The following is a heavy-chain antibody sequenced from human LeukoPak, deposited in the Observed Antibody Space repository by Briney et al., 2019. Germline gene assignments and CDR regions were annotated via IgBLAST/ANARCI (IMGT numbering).Heavy chain of an antibody. CDR3: ARGGHYLDY. J-gene: IGHJ4*02. V-gene: IGHV3-7*05. CDR1: GFTFSNYW. CDR2: LKEDGREE. Sequence: GGSLRLSCAASGFTFSNYWMSWVRQAPGKGLEWVADLKEDGREEYYVDSVKGGFTISRDNANKSLYLQMNRLRAEDTAVYYCARGGHYLDYWGQGALVTVSS.